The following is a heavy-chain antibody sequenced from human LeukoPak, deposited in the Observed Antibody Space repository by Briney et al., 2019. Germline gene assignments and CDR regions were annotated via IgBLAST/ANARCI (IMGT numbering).Heavy chain of an antibody. CDR2: INHSGST. V-gene: IGHV4-34*01. Sequence: SETLSLTCAVYGGSFSGYYWSWIRQPPGKGLEWIGEINHSGSTNYNPSLKSRVTISVDTSKNQISLKLRSVTAADTAVYYCARSTYSSGPVDYWGQGTLVTVSS. D-gene: IGHD6-19*01. CDR3: ARSTYSSGPVDY. J-gene: IGHJ4*02. CDR1: GGSFSGYY.